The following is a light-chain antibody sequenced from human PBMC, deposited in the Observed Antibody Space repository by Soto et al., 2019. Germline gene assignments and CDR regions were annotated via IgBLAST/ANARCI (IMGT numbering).Light chain of an antibody. CDR1: QGINSD. CDR2: AVF. V-gene: IGKV1-9*01. CDR3: QQLYDYPIT. Sequence: IQLTQYPSSLSASVGDRVDITCRASQGINSDLAWYQQKPGKTPKLLISAVFSLEGGVPTRFSGSGSGADFTLTISSLQPEDSGTYYCQQLYDYPITFGPGTKVDVK. J-gene: IGKJ3*01.